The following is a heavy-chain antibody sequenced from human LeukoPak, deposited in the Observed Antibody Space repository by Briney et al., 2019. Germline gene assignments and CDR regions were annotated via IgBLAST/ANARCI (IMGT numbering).Heavy chain of an antibody. J-gene: IGHJ4*02. CDR3: ARDLSLGRHRDGEPFDS. Sequence: ASVTVSCKTSGYTFINHGISWLRQAPGQGLEWMGWISGYNGNTNYVQKFRGRITITTDTSTSTAYLQLRSLSSDDTALYYCARDLSLGRHRDGEPFDSWGQGTLVTVSS. CDR1: GYTFINHG. V-gene: IGHV1-18*01. D-gene: IGHD4-17*01. CDR2: ISGYNGNT.